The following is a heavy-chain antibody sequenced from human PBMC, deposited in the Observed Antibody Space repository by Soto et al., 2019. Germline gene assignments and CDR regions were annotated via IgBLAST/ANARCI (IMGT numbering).Heavy chain of an antibody. CDR3: AKESVTAMVQGYYFDY. V-gene: IGHV3-30*18. CDR2: ISYDGSNK. D-gene: IGHD5-18*01. J-gene: IGHJ4*02. CDR1: GFTFSSYG. Sequence: PGGSLRLSCAASGFTFSSYGMHWVRQAPGKGLEWVAVISYDGSNKYYADSVKGRFTISRDNSKNTLYLQMNSLRAEDTAVYYCAKESVTAMVQGYYFDYWGQGTLVTVSS.